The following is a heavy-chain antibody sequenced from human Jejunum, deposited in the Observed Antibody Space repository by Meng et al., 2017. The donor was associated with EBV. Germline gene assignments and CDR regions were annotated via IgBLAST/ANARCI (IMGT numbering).Heavy chain of an antibody. CDR1: GGAISDNDW. D-gene: IGHD3-22*01. Sequence: QVQLQEAGPRLEKPSGHLSLPFVGSGGAISDNDWWSWVRQPPGKGLEWLGEIYHGGGTNYNPSLESRVTISVDKSKNQFSLKLNSVTVADTAVYYCAGNGYYALEYWGQGTLVTVSS. CDR3: AGNGYYALEY. CDR2: IYHGGGT. J-gene: IGHJ4*02. V-gene: IGHV4-4*02.